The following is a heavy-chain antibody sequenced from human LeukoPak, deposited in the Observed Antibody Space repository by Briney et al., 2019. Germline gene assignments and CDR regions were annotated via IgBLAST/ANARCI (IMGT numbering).Heavy chain of an antibody. D-gene: IGHD3-16*02. CDR3: ARDDYDYVWGSYRYFPPDH. V-gene: IGHV3-7*01. CDR1: GFTFSSYW. J-gene: IGHJ4*02. Sequence: EAGGSLRLSCAASGFTFSSYWMSWVRQAPGKGLEWVANIKQDGSEKYYVDSVKGRFTISRDNAKNSLYLQMNSLRAEDTAVYYCARDDYDYVWGSYRYFPPDHWGQGTLVTVSS. CDR2: IKQDGSEK.